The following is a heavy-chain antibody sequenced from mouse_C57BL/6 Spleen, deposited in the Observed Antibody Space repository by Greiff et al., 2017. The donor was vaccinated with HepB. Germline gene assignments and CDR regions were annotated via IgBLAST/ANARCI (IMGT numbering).Heavy chain of an antibody. CDR1: GFSLTSYG. CDR2: IWSGGST. D-gene: IGHD2-2*01. CDR3: ARNRMVTIYYALGY. Sequence: VQLQQSGPGLVQPSQSLSITCTVSGFSLTSYGVHWVRQSPGKGLEWLGVIWSGGSTDYNAAFISRLSISKDNSKSQVFFKMNSLQADDTALYYCARNRMVTIYYALGYGGQGTSGTVSS. J-gene: IGHJ4*01. V-gene: IGHV2-2*01.